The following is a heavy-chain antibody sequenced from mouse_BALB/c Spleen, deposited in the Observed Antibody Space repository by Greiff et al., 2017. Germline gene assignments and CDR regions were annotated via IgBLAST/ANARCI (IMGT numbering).Heavy chain of an antibody. D-gene: IGHD2-14*01. CDR3: AGEEYYRYGEEVWFAY. CDR2: IDPANGNT. Sequence: EVQVVESGAELVKPGASVKLSCTASGFNIKDTYMHWVKQRPEQGLEWIGRIDPANGNTKYDPKFQGKATITADTSSNTAYLQLSSLTSEDTAVYYCAGEEYYRYGEEVWFAYWGQGTLVTVSA. V-gene: IGHV14-3*02. J-gene: IGHJ3*01. CDR1: GFNIKDTY.